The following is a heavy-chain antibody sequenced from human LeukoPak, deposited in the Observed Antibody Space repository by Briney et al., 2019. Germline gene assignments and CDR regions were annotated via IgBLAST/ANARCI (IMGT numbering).Heavy chain of an antibody. Sequence: TGGPLRLSCAGSGFIFNNYAMHWVRQPPGKGLEWVSGISWNSGSIDYADSVKGRFTISRDNSKNTLYLQMNSLRAEDTAVYYCAHTPYSSSWYAGYFQHWGQGTLVTVSS. D-gene: IGHD6-13*01. CDR1: GFIFNNYA. CDR2: ISWNSGSI. CDR3: AHTPYSSSWYAGYFQH. V-gene: IGHV3-9*01. J-gene: IGHJ1*01.